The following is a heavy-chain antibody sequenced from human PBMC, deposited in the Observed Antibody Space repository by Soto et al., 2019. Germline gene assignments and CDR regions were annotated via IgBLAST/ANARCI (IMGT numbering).Heavy chain of an antibody. D-gene: IGHD3-22*01. V-gene: IGHV4-4*02. Sequence: SETLSLTCAVSGGSISTSNWWSWVRQPPGKGLEWIGEVYHSGSTNYNPSFKSRVAMSVDKSKNQFSLKLNSVTAADTAVYYCARAYYDRSGYAVDPWGQGTLVTVSS. J-gene: IGHJ5*02. CDR1: GGSISTSNW. CDR3: ARAYYDRSGYAVDP. CDR2: VYHSGST.